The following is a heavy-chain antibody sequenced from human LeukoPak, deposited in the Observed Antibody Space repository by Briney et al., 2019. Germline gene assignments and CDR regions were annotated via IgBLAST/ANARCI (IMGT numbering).Heavy chain of an antibody. D-gene: IGHD3-3*01. CDR2: FRGSGGST. CDR1: GFTLSYNS. V-gene: IGHV3-23*01. CDR3: AKFRKIFGVFNPNDC. Sequence: GGSLNLSCAASGFTLSYNSMSWVRQAPGKGLEWAPGFRGSGGSTFYADSVKGRFTSSREKSKNTLYLQMSTLRVADTTLYYFAKFRKIFGVFNPNDCWGQGTLVIVSS. J-gene: IGHJ4*02.